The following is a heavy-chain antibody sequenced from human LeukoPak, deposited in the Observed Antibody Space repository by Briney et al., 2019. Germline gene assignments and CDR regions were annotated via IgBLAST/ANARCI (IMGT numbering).Heavy chain of an antibody. D-gene: IGHD5-12*01. CDR2: IYPGDSDT. J-gene: IGHJ4*02. CDR3: ARLRPHGYSGYEGGFDY. V-gene: IGHV5-51*01. CDR1: GYSFTSYC. Sequence: GESLKISCKSSGYSFTSYCIGWVRQMPGKGLEWMGIIYPGDSDTRYSPSFQGQVTISADKSISTAYLQWSSLKASDTAMYYCARLRPHGYSGYEGGFDYWGQGTLVTVSS.